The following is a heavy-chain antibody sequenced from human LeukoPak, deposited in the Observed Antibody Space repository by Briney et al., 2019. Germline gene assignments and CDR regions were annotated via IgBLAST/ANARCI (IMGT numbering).Heavy chain of an antibody. Sequence: PGGSLRLSCAASGFTFSSYAMSWVRQAPGKGLEWVSAISGSGGSTYYADSVKGRFTISRDNSKNTLYLQMNSLRAEDTAVYYCARGGGSGYYGYDAFDIWGQGTMVTVSS. CDR2: ISGSGGST. CDR3: ARGGGSGYYGYDAFDI. J-gene: IGHJ3*02. D-gene: IGHD3-22*01. V-gene: IGHV3-23*01. CDR1: GFTFSSYA.